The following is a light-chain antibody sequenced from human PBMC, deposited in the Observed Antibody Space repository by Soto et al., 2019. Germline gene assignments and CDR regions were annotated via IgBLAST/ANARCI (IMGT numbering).Light chain of an antibody. CDR3: QHYNSYSEA. Sequence: DIQITPSPSPLSASFGDRGTIPCLASQSISSWLAWYQQKPGKAPKLLIFDASSLESGVPSRFSGSGSGTEFTLTISSLQPDDFATYYCQHYNSYSEAFGQGTKVDIK. CDR2: DAS. V-gene: IGKV1-5*01. J-gene: IGKJ1*01. CDR1: QSISSW.